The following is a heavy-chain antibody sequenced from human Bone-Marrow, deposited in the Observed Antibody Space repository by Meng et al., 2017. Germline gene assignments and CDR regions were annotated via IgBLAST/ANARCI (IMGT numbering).Heavy chain of an antibody. D-gene: IGHD4-17*01. Sequence: ASVKVSCKASGYTFTSYYMHWVRQAPGQGLEWMGIINPSGGSTSYAQKFQGRVTMTRDTSTSTAYMELSRLRSDDTAVYYCARGAASDGDYANYYYYGMDVWGQGTTVTVSS. CDR3: ARGAASDGDYANYYYYGMDV. CDR1: GYTFTSYY. V-gene: IGHV1-46*01. J-gene: IGHJ6*02. CDR2: INPSGGST.